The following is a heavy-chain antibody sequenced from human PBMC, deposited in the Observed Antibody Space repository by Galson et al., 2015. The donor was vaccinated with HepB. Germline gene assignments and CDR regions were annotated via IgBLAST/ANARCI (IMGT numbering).Heavy chain of an antibody. D-gene: IGHD1-26*01. CDR1: GYTFTSYG. V-gene: IGHV1-69*04. CDR3: ARDGSSLGSYFLDY. J-gene: IGHJ4*02. CDR2: IIPILGIA. Sequence: SVKVSCKASGYTFTSYGISWVRQAPGQGLEWMGRIIPILGIANYAQKFQGRVTITADKSTSTAYMELSSLRSEDTAVYYCARDGSSLGSYFLDYWGQGTLVTVSS.